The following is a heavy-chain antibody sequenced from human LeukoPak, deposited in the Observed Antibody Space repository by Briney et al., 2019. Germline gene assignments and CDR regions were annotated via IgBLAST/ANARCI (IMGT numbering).Heavy chain of an antibody. V-gene: IGHV1-46*01. J-gene: IGHJ5*02. CDR1: GYTFTSYY. CDR3: ARDRTVTRDKRYNWFDP. CDR2: INPSGGST. Sequence: GASVKVSCKASGYTFTSYYMHWVRQAPGQGLEWMGIINPSGGSTSYAQKFQGRVTMTRDMSTSTVYMELSSLRSEDTAVYYCARDRTVTRDKRYNWFDPWGQGTLVTVSS. D-gene: IGHD4-17*01.